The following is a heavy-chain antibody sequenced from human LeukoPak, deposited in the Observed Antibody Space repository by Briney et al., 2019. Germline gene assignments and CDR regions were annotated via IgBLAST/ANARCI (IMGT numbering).Heavy chain of an antibody. D-gene: IGHD2-21*02. V-gene: IGHV3-7*01. Sequence: GGSLRLSCAASAFSFSSYWMTWVRQAPGKGLEWVANIKQDGSVKYYADSVKGRFTISRDSAKNSVYLQMNSLRAEDTAVYYCGRCSGDSGSLDYWGQGTLVTVSS. CDR1: AFSFSSYW. CDR2: IKQDGSVK. CDR3: GRCSGDSGSLDY. J-gene: IGHJ4*02.